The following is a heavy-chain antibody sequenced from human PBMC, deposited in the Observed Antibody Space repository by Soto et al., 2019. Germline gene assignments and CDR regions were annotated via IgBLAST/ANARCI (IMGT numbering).Heavy chain of an antibody. V-gene: IGHV4-59*01. CDR2: INYRGST. D-gene: IGHD2-21*02. CDR1: GGSISSYY. Sequence: QVQLQESGPGLVKPSETLSLTCTVSGGSISSYYWSWIRQPPGKGLEWIGYINYRGSTNYNPSLKSRVTISVDTSKNQFSLKLSSVPAADTVVDYCARGWGGDCVRYFDLWVRGTLVTVSA. CDR3: ARGWGGDCVRYFDL. J-gene: IGHJ2*01.